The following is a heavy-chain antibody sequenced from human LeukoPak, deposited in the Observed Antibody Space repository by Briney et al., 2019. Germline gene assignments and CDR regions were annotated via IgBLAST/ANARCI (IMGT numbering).Heavy chain of an antibody. CDR1: GYSISSGYS. D-gene: IGHD5-12*01. CDR2: FSHSGSP. Sequence: SDPLSLTCTVSGYSISSGYSWGWIRQPPGKGLEWIGTFSHSGSPNYNPSLKSRVTISVDTSKNQFSLNLRSVTATDTAFYYCAAAFSAYDPFDSWGQGTLVTVSS. V-gene: IGHV4-38-2*02. J-gene: IGHJ4*02. CDR3: AAAFSAYDPFDS.